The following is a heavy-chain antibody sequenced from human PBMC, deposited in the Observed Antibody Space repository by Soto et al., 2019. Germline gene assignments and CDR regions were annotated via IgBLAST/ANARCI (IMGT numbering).Heavy chain of an antibody. D-gene: IGHD2-15*01. J-gene: IGHJ4*02. V-gene: IGHV2-5*02. CDR1: GFSLSTSGVG. CDR2: IYWDDDK. CDR3: AQRLDHVDY. Sequence: QITLKESGPTLVKPTQTLTLTGTFSGFSLSTSGVGVAWIRQPPGKALEWLALIYWDDDKRYRPSLKSRLTITQNTIKNQVVLTMINMDPVDTATYYCAQRLDHVDYWGQGTLVTVSS.